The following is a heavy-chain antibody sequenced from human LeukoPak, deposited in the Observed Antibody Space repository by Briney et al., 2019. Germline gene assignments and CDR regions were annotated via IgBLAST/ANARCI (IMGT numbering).Heavy chain of an antibody. V-gene: IGHV4-39*01. CDR2: IYYSGSA. CDR3: ARGRGPYCSSTSCYKGHSWFDP. CDR1: GGSISSSSYY. D-gene: IGHD2-2*02. Sequence: KSSETLSLTCTVSGGSISSSSYYWGWIRQPPGKGLEWIGNIYYSGSAYYNPSLKSRVTISVDTSKNQFSLKLSSVTAADTAVYYCARGRGPYCSSTSCYKGHSWFDPWGQGTLVTVSS. J-gene: IGHJ5*02.